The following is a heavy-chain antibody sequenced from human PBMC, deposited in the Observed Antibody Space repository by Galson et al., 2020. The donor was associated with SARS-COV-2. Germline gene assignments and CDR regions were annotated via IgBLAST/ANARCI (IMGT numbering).Heavy chain of an antibody. D-gene: IGHD3-22*01. CDR2: IFYSGNT. CDR3: ARHPGFQRSDYYYLHFDS. Sequence: ASETLSLTCTVSGGSISNYYWSWIRQPPGKGLEWIGYIFYSGNTNYSPSLKGRVTMSVDSSKNQFSLRLSSVTAADTAVYYCARHPGFQRSDYYYLHFDSWGRGTLVTVSS. V-gene: IGHV4-59*08. CDR1: GGSISNYY. J-gene: IGHJ4*02.